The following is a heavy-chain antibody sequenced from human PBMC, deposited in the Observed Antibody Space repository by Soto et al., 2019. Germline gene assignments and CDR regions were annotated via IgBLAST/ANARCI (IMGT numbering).Heavy chain of an antibody. Sequence: QITLKESGPTLVKPTQTLTLTCTFSGFSLSTSGVGVGWIRQPPGKALEWLALIYWDDDKRYSPSLKSRLTITKDTSKNQVVLTMTNMDPVDTATSYCAHSSYYYDSSGRSYYFDYWGQGTLVTVSS. V-gene: IGHV2-5*02. CDR2: IYWDDDK. CDR1: GFSLSTSGVG. J-gene: IGHJ4*02. D-gene: IGHD3-22*01. CDR3: AHSSYYYDSSGRSYYFDY.